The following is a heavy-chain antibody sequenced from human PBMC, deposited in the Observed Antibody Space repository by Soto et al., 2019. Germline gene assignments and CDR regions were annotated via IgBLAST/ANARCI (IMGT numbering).Heavy chain of an antibody. CDR2: IIPIFGTA. CDR1: GGTFSSYA. V-gene: IGHV1-69*13. CDR3: ARVIAAAGDDNWFDP. Sequence: SVKVSCKASGGTFSSYAISWVRQAPGQGLEWMGGIIPIFGTANYAQKFQGRVTITADESTSTAYMELSSLRSEDTAVYYCARVIAAAGDDNWFDPWGQGTLVTVSP. J-gene: IGHJ5*02. D-gene: IGHD6-13*01.